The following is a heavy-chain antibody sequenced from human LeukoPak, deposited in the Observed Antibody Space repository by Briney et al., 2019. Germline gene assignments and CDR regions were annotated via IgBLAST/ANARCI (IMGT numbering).Heavy chain of an antibody. Sequence: ASVKVSCKASGFTFTSSAVQWVRQARGQRLEWIGWIVVGSGNTNYAQKFQERVTITRDMSTSTAYMELSSLRSEDTAAYYCAADQFGYYYGSGNYPWGQGTLVTVSS. CDR3: AADQFGYYYGSGNYP. CDR2: IVVGSGNT. CDR1: GFTFTSSA. D-gene: IGHD3-10*01. V-gene: IGHV1-58*01. J-gene: IGHJ5*02.